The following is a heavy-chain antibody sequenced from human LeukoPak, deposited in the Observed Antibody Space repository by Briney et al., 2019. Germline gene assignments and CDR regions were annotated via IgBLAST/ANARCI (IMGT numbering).Heavy chain of an antibody. D-gene: IGHD3-10*01. CDR2: IYTSGST. CDR1: GGSISSYY. V-gene: IGHV4-4*07. Sequence: SETLSLTCTVSGGSISSYYWSWIRQPAGKGLEWIGRIYTSGSTNYNPSLKSRVTMSVDTSKNQFSLKLSSVTAADTAVYYCAREHVLLWFGELLKWFDPWGQGTLVTVSS. J-gene: IGHJ5*02. CDR3: AREHVLLWFGELLKWFDP.